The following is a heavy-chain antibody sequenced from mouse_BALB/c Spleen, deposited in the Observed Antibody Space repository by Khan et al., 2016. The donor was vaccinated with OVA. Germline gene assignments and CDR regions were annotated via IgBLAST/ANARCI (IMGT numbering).Heavy chain of an antibody. Sequence: EVQLVESGPGLVKPSQSLSLTCTVTGYSITTDYAWNWIRQFPGNKLEWMGFISYNGNTKYNPSLKSRISITRDTSKNQFFLQLKSVTTEDTARYYCARVYGGDCDYWGQGTTLTVAS. CDR2: ISYNGNT. CDR3: ARVYGGDCDY. V-gene: IGHV3-2*02. D-gene: IGHD1-1*01. J-gene: IGHJ2*01. CDR1: GYSITTDYA.